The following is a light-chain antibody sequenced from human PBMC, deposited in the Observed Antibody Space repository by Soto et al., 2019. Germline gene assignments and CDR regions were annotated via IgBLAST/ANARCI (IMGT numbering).Light chain of an antibody. CDR1: QSISSY. CDR3: QQSYSTPVYS. CDR2: AAS. V-gene: IGKV1-39*01. Sequence: DIQMTQSPSSLSASVGERVTITCRASQSISSYLNWYQQKPGKAPKHLIYAASSWQSRVPSRFNGSRSGTDITLTISSLQPEDFATYYCQQSYSTPVYSVVQGIKLEIK. J-gene: IGKJ2*01.